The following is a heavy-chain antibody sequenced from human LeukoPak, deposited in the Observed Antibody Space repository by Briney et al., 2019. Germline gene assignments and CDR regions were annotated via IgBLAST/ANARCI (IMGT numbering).Heavy chain of an antibody. D-gene: IGHD5-12*01. V-gene: IGHV4-59*12. CDR2: IYYSGST. CDR3: ARAANARRGYSGYDLDY. Sequence: PSETLSLTCTVSGGSISGYYWSWIRQPPGKGLEWIGFIYYSGSTNYNPSLKSRVTISVDTSKNQFSLKLSSVTAADTAVYYCARAANARRGYSGYDLDYWGQGTLVTVSS. J-gene: IGHJ4*02. CDR1: GGSISGYY.